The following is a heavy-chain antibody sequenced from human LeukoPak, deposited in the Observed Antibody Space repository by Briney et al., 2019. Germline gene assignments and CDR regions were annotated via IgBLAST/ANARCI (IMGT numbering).Heavy chain of an antibody. J-gene: IGHJ6*02. CDR3: SRLRSDYDIFTGFPMDV. V-gene: IGHV4-59*01. D-gene: IGHD3-9*01. CDR1: GGSISSYS. CDR2: IYYSGST. Sequence: PSETLSLTCSVSGGSISSYSWSWIRQPPGKGLEWIGYIYYSGSTNYNPSLKRRVTQSVDTSKNQFSLKLSSVTAVDTAVYYCSRLRSDYDIFTGFPMDVWGPGTTVTVSS.